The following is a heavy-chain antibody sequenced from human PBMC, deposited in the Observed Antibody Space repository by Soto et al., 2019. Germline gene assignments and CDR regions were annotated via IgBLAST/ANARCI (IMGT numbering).Heavy chain of an antibody. Sequence: QVQLVQSGAEVKKPGSSVKVSCKASGGTFSSYAISWVRQAPGQGLEWMGGIIPIFGTANYAQKFQGRVTITADESTSTAYMELSSLRSEDTAVYYCASNDYGDYDPPTHSWFDPWGQGTLVTVSS. CDR2: IIPIFGTA. V-gene: IGHV1-69*12. CDR3: ASNDYGDYDPPTHSWFDP. CDR1: GGTFSSYA. J-gene: IGHJ5*02. D-gene: IGHD4-17*01.